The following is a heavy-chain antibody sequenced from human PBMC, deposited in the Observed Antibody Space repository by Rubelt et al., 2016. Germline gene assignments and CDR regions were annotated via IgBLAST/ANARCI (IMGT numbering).Heavy chain of an antibody. CDR2: IDAGNGDT. V-gene: IGHV1-3*01. CDR1: GYPFATYA. Sequence: VQLVQSGAEVKRPGASVKVSCKASGYPFATYAMHWVRQAPGQRLDWMGWIDAGNGDTKYSINLQGRVTFTRDTSASTAYMELSSLRAVDSAVYYCARVALPAVTTAYYYYALDVWGQGTTVTVSS. D-gene: IGHD4-17*01. CDR3: ARVALPAVTTAYYYYALDV. J-gene: IGHJ6*02.